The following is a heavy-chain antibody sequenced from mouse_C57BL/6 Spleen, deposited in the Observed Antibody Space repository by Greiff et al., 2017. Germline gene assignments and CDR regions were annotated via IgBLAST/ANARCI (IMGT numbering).Heavy chain of an antibody. V-gene: IGHV5-9-1*02. J-gene: IGHJ4*01. CDR2: ISSGGDYI. CDR1: GFTFSSYA. Sequence: VQLQESGEGLVKPGGSLKLSCAASGFTFSSYAMSWVRQTPEKRLEWVAYISSGGDYIYYADTVKGRFTISRDNARNTLYLQMSSLKSEDTAMYYCTRSLLNSEAMDYWGQGTSVTVSS. D-gene: IGHD2-10*01. CDR3: TRSLLNSEAMDY.